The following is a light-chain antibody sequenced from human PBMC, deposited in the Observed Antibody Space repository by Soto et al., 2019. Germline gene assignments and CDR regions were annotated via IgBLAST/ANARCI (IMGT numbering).Light chain of an antibody. CDR3: QQRSHWHLFT. V-gene: IGKV3-11*01. J-gene: IGKJ3*01. Sequence: EIVLTQSPATLSLSPGERATLSCRASQSVSSYLAWYQQKPCQAPRLLIYDASNRATGITPRFSGSGSGTDFSLTSSSLEPEDSAVYYCQQRSHWHLFTFGPGTKVDIK. CDR2: DAS. CDR1: QSVSSY.